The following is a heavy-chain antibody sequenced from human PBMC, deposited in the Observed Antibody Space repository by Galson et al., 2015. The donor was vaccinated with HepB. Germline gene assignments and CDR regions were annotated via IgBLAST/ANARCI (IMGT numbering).Heavy chain of an antibody. V-gene: IGHV1-46*01. J-gene: IGHJ3*02. CDR2: INPSGGST. Sequence: SVKVSCKASGYTFTSYYMHWVRQAPGQGLGWMGIINPSGGSTSYAQKFQGRVTMTRDTSTSTVYMELSSLRSEDTAVYYCARAYYDSSGYPNDAFDIWGQGTMVTVSS. CDR1: GYTFTSYY. D-gene: IGHD3-22*01. CDR3: ARAYYDSSGYPNDAFDI.